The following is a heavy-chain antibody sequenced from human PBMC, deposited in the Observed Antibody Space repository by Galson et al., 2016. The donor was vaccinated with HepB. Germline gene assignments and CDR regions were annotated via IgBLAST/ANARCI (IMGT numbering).Heavy chain of an antibody. V-gene: IGHV3-7*01. D-gene: IGHD1-26*01. J-gene: IGHJ4*02. Sequence: SLRLSCAASGFTLENYWMSWVRQAPGKGLEWVANMMQDGSGKNYLDSVRGRFTISRDNAKRTLYLQMNSMRGEDTAVYHCARDKIVGATSLDYWGQGTLVTVSS. CDR2: MMQDGSGK. CDR1: GFTLENYW. CDR3: ARDKIVGATSLDY.